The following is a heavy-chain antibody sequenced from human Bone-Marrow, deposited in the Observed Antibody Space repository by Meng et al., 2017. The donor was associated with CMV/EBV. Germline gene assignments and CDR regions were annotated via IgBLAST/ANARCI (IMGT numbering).Heavy chain of an antibody. Sequence: GESLKISCAASGFTFSSYAMSWVRQAPGKGLEWVSSISSSSGYIYYADSVKGRFTISRDNAKNSLYLQMKSLRAEDTAVYYCARDRGYCSGTRGAYDAFDIWGQGTMVTVSS. V-gene: IGHV3-21*01. CDR2: ISSSSGYI. CDR1: GFTFSSYA. CDR3: ARDRGYCSGTRGAYDAFDI. D-gene: IGHD2-2*01. J-gene: IGHJ3*02.